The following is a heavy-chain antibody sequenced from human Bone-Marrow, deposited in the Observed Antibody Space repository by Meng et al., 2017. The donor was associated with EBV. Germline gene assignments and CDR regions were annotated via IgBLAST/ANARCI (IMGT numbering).Heavy chain of an antibody. CDR1: GGSINSSNW. J-gene: IGHJ4*02. CDR2: IDHSGST. V-gene: IGHV4-4*02. Sequence: QVQLWESGPGLAEPSGTLYCTCGVSGGSINSSNWWSWVRQPPGKGLEWIGEIDHSGSTNYNPSLKSRVTISIDKSKNQFSLKLSSVTAADTAVYYCARDISGTIDYWGQGTLVTVSS. CDR3: ARDISGTIDY. D-gene: IGHD3-10*01.